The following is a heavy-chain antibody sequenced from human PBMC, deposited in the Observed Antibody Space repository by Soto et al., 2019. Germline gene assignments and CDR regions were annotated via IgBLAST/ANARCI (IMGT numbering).Heavy chain of an antibody. V-gene: IGHV4-59*01. CDR1: SGSISSYY. CDR3: ARGSNQGVAGMGFDY. J-gene: IGHJ4*02. D-gene: IGHD6-19*01. Sequence: SETLSLTCTVSSGSISSYYWSWIRQPPGKGLEWIGYIYNTGNTNYNPSLKSRVTISVDTSRNQFSLKLSSVTAADTAVYYCARGSNQGVAGMGFDYWGQGTLVTVSS. CDR2: IYNTGNT.